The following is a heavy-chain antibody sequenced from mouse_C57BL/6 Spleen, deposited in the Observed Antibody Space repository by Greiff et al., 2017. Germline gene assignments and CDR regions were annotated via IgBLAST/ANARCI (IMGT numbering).Heavy chain of an antibody. CDR1: GYTFTSYW. CDR3: TRVYYGSSRGYFDV. V-gene: IGHV1-5*01. D-gene: IGHD1-1*01. CDR2: IYPGNGDT. Sequence: VQLQQSGTVLARPGASVKMSCKTSGYTFTSYWMHWVKQRPGQGLEWIGAIYPGNGDTSYNQKFKGKAKLTAVTSASTAYMELSSLTNEDSAVYYCTRVYYGSSRGYFDVWGTGTTVTVSS. J-gene: IGHJ1*03.